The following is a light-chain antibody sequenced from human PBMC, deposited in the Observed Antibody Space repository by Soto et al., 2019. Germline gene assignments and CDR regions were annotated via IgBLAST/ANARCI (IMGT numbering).Light chain of an antibody. CDR3: QQYGSSPLT. CDR1: QSVSSSY. CDR2: GAS. J-gene: IGKJ4*01. V-gene: IGKV3-20*01. Sequence: EIVLTQSPGTLSLSPGGRATLSCRASQSVSSSYLAWYQQQHGQAPRLLIYGASSRATGIPDRFSGSGSGTDFTLIISRLEPEDFAVYYCQQYGSSPLTFGGETKVEIK.